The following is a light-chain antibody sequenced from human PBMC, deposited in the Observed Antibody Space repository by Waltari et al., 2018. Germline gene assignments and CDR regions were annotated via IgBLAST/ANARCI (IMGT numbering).Light chain of an antibody. J-gene: IGKJ2*01. CDR2: WAS. CDR1: QSVLYSSNNLNY. Sequence: DIVMTQSPDYLAVSLGEGATLNCMSSQSVLYSSNNLNYLAWYQQKPGQPPKLLIYWASTRESGVPDRFSGSGSGTDFTLTISSLQAEDVAVYYCQQFYSTPYTFGQGTKLEIK. CDR3: QQFYSTPYT. V-gene: IGKV4-1*01.